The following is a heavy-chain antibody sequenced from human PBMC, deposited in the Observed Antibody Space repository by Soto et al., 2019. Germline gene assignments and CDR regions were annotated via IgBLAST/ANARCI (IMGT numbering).Heavy chain of an antibody. CDR2: IYYSGST. V-gene: IGHV4-39*01. D-gene: IGHD2-15*01. CDR3: AANEGYCSGGSCYSNYYYYYMDV. Sequence: QLQLQESGPGLVKPSETLSLTCTVSGGSISSSSYYWGWIRQPPGKGLEWMGSIYYSGSTYYNPSLKSRVTISVDTSKNQFSLKLSSVTAADTAVYYCAANEGYCSGGSCYSNYYYYYMDVWGKGTTVTVSS. CDR1: GGSISSSSYY. J-gene: IGHJ6*03.